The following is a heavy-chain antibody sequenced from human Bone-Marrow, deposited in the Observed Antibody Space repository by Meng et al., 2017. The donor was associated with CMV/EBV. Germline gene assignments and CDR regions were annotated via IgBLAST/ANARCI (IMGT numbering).Heavy chain of an antibody. CDR1: GFTISSYA. CDR3: ARFLVVERRSSTVTGDYYGMDV. CDR2: ISGSGGST. Sequence: ESLKISCASSGFTISSYAMSWVRQAPGKGLEWVSAISGSGGSTYYADSVKGRFTISRDNSKNTLYLQMNSRRADDTAVYYCARFLVVERRSSTVTGDYYGMDVWGQGTTVTVYS. V-gene: IGHV3-23*01. J-gene: IGHJ6*01. D-gene: IGHD3-22*01.